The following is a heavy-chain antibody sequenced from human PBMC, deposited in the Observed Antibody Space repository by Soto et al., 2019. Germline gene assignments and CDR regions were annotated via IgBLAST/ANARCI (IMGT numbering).Heavy chain of an antibody. CDR1: GGTFSSYA. Sequence: QVQLVQSGAEVKKPGSSVKVSCKASGGTFSSYAISWVRQAPGQGLEWMGGIIPIFGTANYAQKFQGRVTMTADESTSTAYMELSSLRSEDTAVYYCARDRLYYYDSSGYCFVYWGQGTLVTVSS. V-gene: IGHV1-69*12. J-gene: IGHJ4*02. CDR3: ARDRLYYYDSSGYCFVY. CDR2: IIPIFGTA. D-gene: IGHD3-22*01.